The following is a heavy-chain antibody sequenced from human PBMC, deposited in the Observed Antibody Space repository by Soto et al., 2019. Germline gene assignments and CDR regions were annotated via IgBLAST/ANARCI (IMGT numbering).Heavy chain of an antibody. J-gene: IGHJ6*03. Sequence: SETLSLTCTVSGGSISSYYWSWIRQPPGKGLEWIGYIYYSGSTNYNPSLKSRVTISVDTSKNQFSLKLSSVTAADTAVYYCARATAYYYYYYMDVWGKGTTVTVSS. CDR3: ARATAYYYYYYMDV. CDR2: IYYSGST. CDR1: GGSISSYY. V-gene: IGHV4-59*01.